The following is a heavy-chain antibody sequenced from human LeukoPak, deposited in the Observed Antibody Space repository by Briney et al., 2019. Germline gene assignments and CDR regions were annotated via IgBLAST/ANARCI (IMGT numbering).Heavy chain of an antibody. CDR2: MNPNSGNT. J-gene: IGHJ6*02. Sequence: GASVKVSCKASGYTFTNYDINWVRQATGQGLKWMGWMNPNSGNTGYAQKFQGRVSLTRDTSISTAYMELSSLRSEDTAVYYCARGPVEAVYGVSTEDWGQGTTVTVSS. D-gene: IGHD1-26*01. V-gene: IGHV1-8*01. CDR1: GYTFTNYD. CDR3: ARGPVEAVYGVSTED.